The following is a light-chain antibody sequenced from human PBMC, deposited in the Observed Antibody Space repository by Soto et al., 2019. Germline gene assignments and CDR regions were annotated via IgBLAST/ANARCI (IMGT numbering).Light chain of an antibody. CDR1: QSVASRS. CDR3: QQYGSSYPT. CDR2: GAS. V-gene: IGKV3-20*01. Sequence: EIVLTQSPGTLSLSPGERATLSCRASQSVASRSLAWSQQKPGQAPRLLIFGASSRATGIPDRFSGTGSGTDFTLTISSLEPEDFGVYYCQQYGSSYPTFGGGTKVEIK. J-gene: IGKJ4*01.